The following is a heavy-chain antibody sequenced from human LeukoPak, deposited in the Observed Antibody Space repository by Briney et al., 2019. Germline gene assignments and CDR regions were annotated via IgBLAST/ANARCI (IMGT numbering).Heavy chain of an antibody. D-gene: IGHD3-9*01. J-gene: IGHJ4*02. CDR3: AKGPYYDFLTGPGFDY. V-gene: IGHV3-30*02. CDR2: KEKDGRTE. CDR1: GFTFSMSA. Sequence: GGSLRLSCVGSGFTFSMSAMHWVRQAPGKGLEWVASKEKDGRTEYNADSVKGRFTISRDNSKNTLNLQMNSLRAEDTAVYYCAKGPYYDFLTGPGFDYWGQGILVTVSS.